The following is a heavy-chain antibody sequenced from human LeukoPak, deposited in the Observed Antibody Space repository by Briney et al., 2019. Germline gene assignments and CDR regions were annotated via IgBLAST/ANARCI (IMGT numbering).Heavy chain of an antibody. V-gene: IGHV3-30*02. D-gene: IGHD2-15*01. CDR3: ARVRPNYCSSGSFDF. Sequence: GGSLRLSCAASGFIFSSFGMHWVRQAPGKGLEWVAFIPYDGNNKYYADSVKGGFTISRDNSKKTVYVQRNSLRAEDTTVYYCARVRPNYCSSGSFDFWGQGTLVTVSS. CDR2: IPYDGNNK. J-gene: IGHJ4*02. CDR1: GFIFSSFG.